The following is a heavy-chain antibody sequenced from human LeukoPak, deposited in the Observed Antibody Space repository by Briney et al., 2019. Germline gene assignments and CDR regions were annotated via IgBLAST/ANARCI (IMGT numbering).Heavy chain of an antibody. CDR1: GYTFTSYG. CDR3: ARDYYRHHGLIAFDP. Sequence: GASVKVSCTASGYTFTSYGISWVRQAPGQGLEWMGWISAYNGNTNYAQKLQGRVTMTTDTSTSTAYMELRSLRSDDTAVYYCARDYYRHHGLIAFDPWGQGTLVTVSS. V-gene: IGHV1-18*01. J-gene: IGHJ5*02. CDR2: ISAYNGNT. D-gene: IGHD3-22*01.